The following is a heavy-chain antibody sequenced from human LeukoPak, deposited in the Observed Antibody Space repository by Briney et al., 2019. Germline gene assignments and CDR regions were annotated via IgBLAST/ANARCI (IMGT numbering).Heavy chain of an antibody. V-gene: IGHV3-23*01. D-gene: IGHD4-17*01. J-gene: IGHJ3*02. Sequence: GGSLRLSCAASGFTFSSYAMSWVRQAPGKGLEWVSAISDSGGSTYYADSVKGRFTISRDNSKNTLYLQMNSLRAEDTAVYYCARGRTTYDAFDIWGQGTMVTVSS. CDR1: GFTFSSYA. CDR3: ARGRTTYDAFDI. CDR2: ISDSGGST.